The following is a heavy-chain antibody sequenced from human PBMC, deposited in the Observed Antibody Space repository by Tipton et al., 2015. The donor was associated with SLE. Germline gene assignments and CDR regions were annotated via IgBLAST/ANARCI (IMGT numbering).Heavy chain of an antibody. J-gene: IGHJ4*02. CDR2: IYYSGST. CDR3: ARTLESVYFDY. V-gene: IGHV4-59*12. CDR1: GGSITSYY. Sequence: TLSLTCTVSGGSITSYYWSWIRQPPGKGLEWIGYIYYSGSTNYNPSLKSRVTISVDTSKNQFSLKLTSVTAADTAVYYCARTLESVYFDYWGQGTLVTVSS. D-gene: IGHD5-24*01.